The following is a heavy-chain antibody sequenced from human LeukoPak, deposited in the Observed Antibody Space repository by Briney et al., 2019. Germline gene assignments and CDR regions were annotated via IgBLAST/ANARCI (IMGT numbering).Heavy chain of an antibody. Sequence: GGSLRLSCAASGFTFSDYYMSWIRQAPGKGLEWVSYISSSGSTIYYADSVKGRFTISRDNAKNSLYLQMNSLRAEDTAVYYCARVSQQWLAYCFDYWGQGTLVTVSS. CDR3: ARVSQQWLAYCFDY. D-gene: IGHD6-19*01. CDR1: GFTFSDYY. V-gene: IGHV3-11*01. J-gene: IGHJ4*02. CDR2: ISSSGSTI.